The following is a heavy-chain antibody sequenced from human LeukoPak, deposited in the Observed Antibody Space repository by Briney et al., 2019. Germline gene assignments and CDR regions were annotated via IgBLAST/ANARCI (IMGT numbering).Heavy chain of an antibody. J-gene: IGHJ6*02. D-gene: IGHD2-2*01. CDR3: ARDRVVPAGLYYYYGMDV. CDR1: GFTFSSYA. CDR2: ISYDGSNK. V-gene: IGHV3-30*04. Sequence: GGSLRLSCAASGFTFSSYAMSWVRQAPGKGLEWVAVISYDGSNKYYADSVKGRFTISRDNSKNTLYLQMNSLRAEDTAVYYCARDRVVPAGLYYYYGMDVWGQGTTVTVSS.